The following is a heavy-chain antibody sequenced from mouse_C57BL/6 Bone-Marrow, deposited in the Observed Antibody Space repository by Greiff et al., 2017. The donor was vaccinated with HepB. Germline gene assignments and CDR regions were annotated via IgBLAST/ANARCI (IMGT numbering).Heavy chain of an antibody. CDR2: ISDGGSYT. D-gene: IGHD1-1*01. CDR1: GFTFSSYA. CDR3: ARDYYGSGGFAY. Sequence: EVNLVEPGGGLVKPGGSLKLSCAASGFTFSSYAMSWVRQTPEKRLEWVATISDGGSYTYYPDNVKGRFTISRDNAKNNLYLQMSHLKSEDTAMYYCARDYYGSGGFAYWGQGTLVTVSA. J-gene: IGHJ3*01. V-gene: IGHV5-4*01.